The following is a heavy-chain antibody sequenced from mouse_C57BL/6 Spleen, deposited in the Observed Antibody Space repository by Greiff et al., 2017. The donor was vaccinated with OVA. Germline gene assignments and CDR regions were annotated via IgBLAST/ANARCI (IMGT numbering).Heavy chain of an antibody. CDR2: IYPSDGST. CDR3: EEGSNGAMDY. V-gene: IGHV1-85*01. D-gene: IGHD2-5*01. Sequence: QVQLQQPGPELVKPGASVKLSCKASGYTFTSYDINWVKQRPGQGLEWIGWIYPSDGSTKYNEKFKGKATLTVDTSSSTAYMVLHSLTSEDSAVYCCEEGSNGAMDYWGQGTSVTVSA. J-gene: IGHJ4*01. CDR1: GYTFTSYD.